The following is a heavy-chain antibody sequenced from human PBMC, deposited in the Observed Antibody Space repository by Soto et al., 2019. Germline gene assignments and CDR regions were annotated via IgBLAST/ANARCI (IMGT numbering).Heavy chain of an antibody. CDR1: GYPFTSYA. D-gene: IGHD6-19*01. CDR3: ARGYNSGHNDAFGL. V-gene: IGHV1-18*04. J-gene: IGHJ3*01. CDR2: ISPHNGNT. Sequence: VQVVQSGAEVKKPGASVRVSCKASGYPFTSYAISCVRQAPGQGLEWVGWISPHNGNTKYAQKLEGRVTMTTDTAAGKPYMELRSLTSDDTAMYYCARGYNSGHNDAFGLWGQVKMVTVSS.